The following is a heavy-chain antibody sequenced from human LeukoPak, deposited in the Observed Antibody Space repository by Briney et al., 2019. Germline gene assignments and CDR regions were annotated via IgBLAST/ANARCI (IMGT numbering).Heavy chain of an antibody. CDR1: GFTFSTYS. D-gene: IGHD5-18*01. J-gene: IGHJ5*02. CDR3: ARGQSYGWFDP. V-gene: IGHV3-21*01. CDR2: ISGSGSYI. Sequence: PGGSLRLSCAASGFTFSTYSMNWVRQAPGKGLEWVSSISGSGSYIYYADSVRGRFTISRDNAKNSLYLQMNSLRAEDTAVYYCARGQSYGWFDPWGQGTLVTVSS.